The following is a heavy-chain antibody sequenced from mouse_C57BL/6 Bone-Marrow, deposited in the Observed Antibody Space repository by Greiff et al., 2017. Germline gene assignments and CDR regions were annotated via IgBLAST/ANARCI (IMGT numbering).Heavy chain of an antibody. Sequence: QVQLQQSGAELVRPGASVTLSCKASGYTFTDYEMHWVKQTPVHGLEWIGAIDPETGGTAYNQKFKGKAILTADKSSSNAYMELRSLTSEDSAVYYCTRDYSNYCDYWGQGTTLTVSS. CDR3: TRDYSNYCDY. CDR1: GYTFTDYE. J-gene: IGHJ2*01. V-gene: IGHV1-15*01. D-gene: IGHD2-5*01. CDR2: IDPETGGT.